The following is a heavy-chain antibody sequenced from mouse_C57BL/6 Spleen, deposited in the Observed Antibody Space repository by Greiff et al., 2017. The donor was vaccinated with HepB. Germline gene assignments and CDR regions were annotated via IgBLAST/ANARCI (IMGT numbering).Heavy chain of an antibody. D-gene: IGHD2-1*01. V-gene: IGHV1-19*01. CDR3: ARGNGNYLYYFDY. J-gene: IGHJ2*01. Sequence: VQLQQSGPVLVKPGASVKMSCKASGYTFTDYYMNWVKQSHGKSLEWIGVINPYNGGTSYNQKFKGKATLTVDKSSSTAYMELNSLTSEDSAVYDCARGNGNYLYYFDYWGQGTTLTVSS. CDR1: GYTFTDYY. CDR2: INPYNGGT.